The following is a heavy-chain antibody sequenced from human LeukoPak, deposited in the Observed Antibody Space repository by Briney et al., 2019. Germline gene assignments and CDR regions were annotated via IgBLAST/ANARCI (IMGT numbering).Heavy chain of an antibody. CDR1: GFTVSSNY. J-gene: IGHJ4*02. CDR2: IYSGGST. Sequence: TGGSLRLSCAASGFTVSSNYMTWVRQAPGKGLEWVSVIYSGGSTYYADSVKGRFTISRDNSKNTLYLQMNSLRAEDTAVYYCAKESRGYYFDYWGQGTLVTVSS. D-gene: IGHD6-19*01. V-gene: IGHV3-53*01. CDR3: AKESRGYYFDY.